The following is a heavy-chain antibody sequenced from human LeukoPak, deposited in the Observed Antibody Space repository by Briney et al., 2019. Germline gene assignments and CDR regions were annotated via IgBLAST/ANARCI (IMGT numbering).Heavy chain of an antibody. CDR2: IDDSCYI. J-gene: IGHJ4*02. CDR3: RRGRWWLRLDF. V-gene: IGHV1-2*02. CDR1: GYTFSGYF. Sequence: ASVTVSYKASGYTFSGYFIHWVRQPPGQGLEWMGWIDDSCYIYYPRNFQGRVTMNRSTPISASYLHQSSLSSDDSDVYQRRRGRWWLRLDFWGQGTLVTVSS. D-gene: IGHD2-15*01.